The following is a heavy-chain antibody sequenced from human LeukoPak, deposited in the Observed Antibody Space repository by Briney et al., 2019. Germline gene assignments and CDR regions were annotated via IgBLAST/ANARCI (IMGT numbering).Heavy chain of an antibody. Sequence: PSETLSLTCAVYGGSFSGYYWSWIRQPPGKGLEWIGEINHSGSTNYNPSLKSRVTISVDTSKNQFSLKLSSVTAADTAVYYCARMGDGYYYDSSGYYHYWGQGTLVTVSS. J-gene: IGHJ4*02. D-gene: IGHD3-22*01. CDR3: ARMGDGYYYDSSGYYHY. CDR1: GGSFSGYY. CDR2: INHSGST. V-gene: IGHV4-34*01.